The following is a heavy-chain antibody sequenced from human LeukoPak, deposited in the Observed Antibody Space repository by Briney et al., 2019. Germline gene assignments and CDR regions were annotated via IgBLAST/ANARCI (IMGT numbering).Heavy chain of an antibody. CDR1: GASISDTSYY. V-gene: IGHV4-30-4*01. J-gene: IGHJ4*02. Sequence: PSETLSLTCTVSGASISDTSYYWSWIRQPPGKGLEWIGYIYYSGSTYYNPSLKSRVTISVDTSKNQFSLKLSSVTAADTAVYYCAREKTRNHDFDYWGQGTLVTVSS. CDR3: AREKTRNHDFDY. CDR2: IYYSGST. D-gene: IGHD1-14*01.